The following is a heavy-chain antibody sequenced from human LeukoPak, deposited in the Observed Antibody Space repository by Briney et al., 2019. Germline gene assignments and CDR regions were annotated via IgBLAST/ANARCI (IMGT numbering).Heavy chain of an antibody. V-gene: IGHV3-23*01. CDR1: GLTFSSYA. J-gene: IGHJ5*01. CDR3: ATRGSSWWFDS. D-gene: IGHD6-13*01. CDR2: ISSSGGTT. Sequence: PGGSLRLSCAASGLTFSSYAMSWVRQAPGKGLEWVSGISSSGGTTYYADSVKGRFTISRDNSKNTLYLQMNSLRAEDTAIYYCATRGSSWWFDSWGQGALVTVSS.